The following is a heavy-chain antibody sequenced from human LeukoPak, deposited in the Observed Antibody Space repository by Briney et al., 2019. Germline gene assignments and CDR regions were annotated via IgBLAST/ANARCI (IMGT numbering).Heavy chain of an antibody. Sequence: PSETLSLTCTVSGGSISSYYWSWIRQSAGKGLEWIGRIYSSGSANYNPSLKSRVTISVDTSKNQFSLKLSSVTAADTAVYYCARDRPSSGNDAFDIWGQGTMVTVSS. J-gene: IGHJ3*02. CDR1: GGSISSYY. CDR3: ARDRPSSGNDAFDI. D-gene: IGHD3-22*01. CDR2: IYSSGSA. V-gene: IGHV4-4*07.